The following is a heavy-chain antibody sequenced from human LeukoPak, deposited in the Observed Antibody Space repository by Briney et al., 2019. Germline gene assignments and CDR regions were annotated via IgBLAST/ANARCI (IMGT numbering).Heavy chain of an antibody. CDR3: ARGEDFERYYLAY. V-gene: IGHV4-59*01. D-gene: IGHD3-9*01. J-gene: IGHJ4*02. CDR1: GGSISGYY. CDR2: IYYTGTT. Sequence: SETLSLTCTVSGGSISGYYWTWIRQIPGKGLEWIGYIYYTGTTNYNPLFESRATISVDTSKHQFSLKLTSVTAADTAVYFCARGEDFERYYLAYWGQGTLVTVSS.